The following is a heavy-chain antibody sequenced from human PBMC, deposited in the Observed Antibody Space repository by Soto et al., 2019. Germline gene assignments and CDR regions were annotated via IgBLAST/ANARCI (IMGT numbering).Heavy chain of an antibody. D-gene: IGHD6-19*01. CDR3: ARGRSGWYLGDAFDI. CDR2: ISSSSSYI. J-gene: IGHJ3*02. CDR1: GFTFSSYS. V-gene: IGHV3-21*01. Sequence: EVQLVESGGGLVKPGGSLRLSCAASGFTFSSYSMNWVRQAPGKGLEWVSSISSSSSYIYYADSAKGRFTISRDNAKNSLYLQMNSLRAEDTAVYYCARGRSGWYLGDAFDIWGQGTMVTVSS.